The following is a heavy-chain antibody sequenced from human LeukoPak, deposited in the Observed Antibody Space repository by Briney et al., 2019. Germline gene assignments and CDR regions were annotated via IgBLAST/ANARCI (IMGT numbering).Heavy chain of an antibody. D-gene: IGHD3-22*01. V-gene: IGHV3-66*01. J-gene: IGHJ4*02. CDR1: GFTVGSNT. CDR2: IYSGGST. CDR3: ARGGSYFDISGYYFY. Sequence: GGSLRLSCAASGFTVGSNTMSWVSPAPGKGLEWVSIIYSGGSTSYADSVKGRFTISRDNSKNTLYLQMNSLRTEDTAVYYCARGGSYFDISGYYFYWGQGTLVTVSS.